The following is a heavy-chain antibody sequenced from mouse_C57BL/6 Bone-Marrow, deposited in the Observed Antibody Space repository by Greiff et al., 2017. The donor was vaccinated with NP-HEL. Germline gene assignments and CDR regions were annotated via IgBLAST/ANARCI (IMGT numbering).Heavy chain of an antibody. CDR2: ISNGGGST. J-gene: IGHJ1*03. V-gene: IGHV5-12*01. CDR3: ARHYDYDGLWYFDV. CDR1: GFTFSDYY. Sequence: EVKLMESGGGLVQPGGSLKLSCAASGFTFSDYYMYWVRQTPETRLEWVAYISNGGGSTYYPDTVKGRFTISRDNAKNTLYLQMSRLKSEDTAMYYCARHYDYDGLWYFDVWGTGTTVTVSS. D-gene: IGHD2-4*01.